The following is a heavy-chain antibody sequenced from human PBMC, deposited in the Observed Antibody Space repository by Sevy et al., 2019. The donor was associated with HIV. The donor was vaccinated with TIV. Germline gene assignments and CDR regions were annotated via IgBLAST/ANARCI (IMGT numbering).Heavy chain of an antibody. CDR3: AGGIHCWWWSCYFYGNDG. CDR1: GGSFSGYY. D-gene: IGHD2-21*01. V-gene: IGHV4-34*01. CDR2: INHSGST. J-gene: IGHJ6*01. Sequence: SETLSLTCAVYGGSFSGYYWSWIRQPPGKGLEWIGEINHSGSTNYNPSLKSRVTISVDTSKNQFSLKLSSVTAADTGGYFCAGGIHCWWWSCYFYGNDGLGQGTTVTVSS.